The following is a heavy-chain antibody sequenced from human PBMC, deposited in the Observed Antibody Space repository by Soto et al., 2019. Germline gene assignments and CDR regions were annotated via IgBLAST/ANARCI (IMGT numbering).Heavy chain of an antibody. J-gene: IGHJ4*02. CDR1: GYTFTSYA. V-gene: IGHV1-3*01. Sequence: QVQLVQSGAEVKKPGASVKVSCNASGYTFTSYAVHWVRQAPGQRLEWMGWINAGNGNTKYSQKFQGRVTTTRDTSASTAYMELSSLRSEDTAVYYCAIDPAAAGSRYFDYWGQGTLVTVSS. D-gene: IGHD6-13*01. CDR3: AIDPAAAGSRYFDY. CDR2: INAGNGNT.